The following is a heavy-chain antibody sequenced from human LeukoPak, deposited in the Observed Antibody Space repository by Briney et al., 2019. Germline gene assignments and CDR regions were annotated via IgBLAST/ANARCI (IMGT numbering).Heavy chain of an antibody. Sequence: GGSLRLSCAASGFTFSSYAMSWVRQAPGKGLEWVSAISGSGGSTYYADSVKGRFTISRDNAKNSLYLQMNSLRAEDTAVYYCARGTTSNGYSYGSWGQGTLVTVSS. CDR2: ISGSGGST. V-gene: IGHV3-23*01. D-gene: IGHD5-18*01. J-gene: IGHJ5*02. CDR3: ARGTTSNGYSYGS. CDR1: GFTFSSYA.